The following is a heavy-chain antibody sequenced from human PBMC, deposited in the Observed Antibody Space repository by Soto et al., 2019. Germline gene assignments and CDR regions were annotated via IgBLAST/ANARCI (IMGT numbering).Heavy chain of an antibody. D-gene: IGHD1-1*01. J-gene: IGHJ4*02. CDR2: IYHSGST. Sequence: SETLSLTCAVSGGSISSGGYSWSWIRQPPGKGLEWIGYIYHSGSTYYNPSLKSRVTISVDRSKNQFSLKLSSVTAADTAVYYCARGGTSKWTPFAYWGQGTLVTVSS. V-gene: IGHV4-30-2*01. CDR3: ARGGTSKWTPFAY. CDR1: GGSISSGGYS.